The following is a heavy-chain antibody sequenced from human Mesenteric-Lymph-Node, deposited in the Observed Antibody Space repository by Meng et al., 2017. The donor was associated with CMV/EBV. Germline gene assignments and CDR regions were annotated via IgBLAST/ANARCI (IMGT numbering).Heavy chain of an antibody. CDR3: ASAGVGATVRIPDY. D-gene: IGHD1-26*01. CDR2: ISSSSSTI. J-gene: IGHJ4*02. V-gene: IGHV3-48*04. CDR1: GFTFSSYS. Sequence: GESLKISCAASGFTFSSYSMNWVRQAPGKGLEWVSYISSSSSTIYYADSVKGRFTISRDNAKNSLYLQMNSLRAEDTAVYYCASAGVGATVRIPDYWGQGTLVTVSS.